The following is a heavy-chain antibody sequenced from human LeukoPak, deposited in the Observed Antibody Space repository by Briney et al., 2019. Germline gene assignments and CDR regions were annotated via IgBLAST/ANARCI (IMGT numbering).Heavy chain of an antibody. CDR2: INAGNGNT. CDR1: GYTFTIYA. V-gene: IGHV1-3*01. D-gene: IGHD2-15*01. Sequence: ASVKVSCKASGYTFTIYAMHCVRQAPGQRLEWMGWINAGNGNTKYSQKFQGRVTITRDTSASTAYMELSSLRSEDTAVYCCARVTTYCSGGSCYSDWFDPWGQGTLVTVSS. J-gene: IGHJ5*02. CDR3: ARVTTYCSGGSCYSDWFDP.